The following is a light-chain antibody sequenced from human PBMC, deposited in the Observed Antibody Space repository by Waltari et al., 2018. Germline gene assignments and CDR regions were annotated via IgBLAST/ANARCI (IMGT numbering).Light chain of an antibody. Sequence: QSALTQPASVSGSPGQSITISCTGTSRDVGVYNYVSWYQHHPGKAPKLMIYEVSNRPSGVSNRFSGSKSGNTASLTISGLQAEDEADYYCSSYTSSSTPVFGGGTKLTVL. J-gene: IGLJ2*01. CDR1: SRDVGVYNY. CDR3: SSYTSSSTPV. V-gene: IGLV2-14*01. CDR2: EVS.